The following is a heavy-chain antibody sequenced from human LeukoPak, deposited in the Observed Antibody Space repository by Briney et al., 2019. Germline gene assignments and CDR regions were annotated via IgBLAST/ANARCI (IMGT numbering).Heavy chain of an antibody. Sequence: SETLSLTSTVSGGSISSYYWSWIRQPAGKGLEWIGRIYTSGSTNYNPSLKSRVTMSVDTSKNQFSLKLSSVTAADTAVYYCASPGAVAGGHDAFDIWGQGTMVTVSS. CDR1: GGSISSYY. CDR3: ASPGAVAGGHDAFDI. J-gene: IGHJ3*02. CDR2: IYTSGST. D-gene: IGHD6-19*01. V-gene: IGHV4-4*07.